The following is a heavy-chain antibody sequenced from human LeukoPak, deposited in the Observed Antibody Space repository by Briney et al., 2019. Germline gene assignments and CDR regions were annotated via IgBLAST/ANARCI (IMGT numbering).Heavy chain of an antibody. Sequence: ASVKVSCKASGYTFTGYYMHWVRQAPGQGLEWMGWINPNSGGTNYAQKFQGRVTMTRDTSISTAYMELSRLRSDDTAVYYCAKIRYCSGGSCYQNGDYWGQGTLVTVSS. CDR1: GYTFTGYY. V-gene: IGHV1-2*02. CDR2: INPNSGGT. J-gene: IGHJ4*02. D-gene: IGHD2-15*01. CDR3: AKIRYCSGGSCYQNGDY.